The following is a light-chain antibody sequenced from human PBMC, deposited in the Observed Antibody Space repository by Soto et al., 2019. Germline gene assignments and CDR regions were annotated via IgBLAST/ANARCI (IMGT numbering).Light chain of an antibody. J-gene: IGLJ3*02. CDR3: QTWGTGAWV. Sequence: QPVLTQSPSASASLGASVKLPCTRSSGHSSYAIAWHQQQPEKGPRYLMKLNSDGSHSKGYGIPDRFSGSSSGAERYLTISSLRSEDEADYYCQTWGTGAWVFGGGTQLTVL. CDR2: LNSDGSH. CDR1: SGHSSYA. V-gene: IGLV4-69*01.